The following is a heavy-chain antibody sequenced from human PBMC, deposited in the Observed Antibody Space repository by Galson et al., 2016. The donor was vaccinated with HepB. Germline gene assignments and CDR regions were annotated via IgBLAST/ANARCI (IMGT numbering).Heavy chain of an antibody. Sequence: LRLSCAASGFSVSTTYMAWVRQSPGKGLESVSAIFSGGTTFYADSLMGRFTISRDSSSNTLYLQMRSLRAEDTAGYYCARDSGYNEHGGFDNWGQGSLVTVS. V-gene: IGHV3-66*01. CDR1: GFSVSTTY. CDR2: IFSGGTT. CDR3: ARDSGYNEHGGFDN. J-gene: IGHJ4*02. D-gene: IGHD5-12*01.